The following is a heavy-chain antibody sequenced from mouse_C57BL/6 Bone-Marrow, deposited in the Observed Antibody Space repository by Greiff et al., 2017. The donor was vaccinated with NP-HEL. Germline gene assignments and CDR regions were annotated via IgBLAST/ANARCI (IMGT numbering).Heavy chain of an antibody. CDR3: ARDKDDYDVFAY. D-gene: IGHD2-4*01. CDR1: GYSITSGYY. Sequence: ESGPGLVKPSQSLSLTCSVTGYSITSGYYWNWIRQFPGNKLEWMGYISYDGSNNYNPSLKNRISITRDTSKNQFFLKLNSVTTEDTATYYCARDKDDYDVFAYWGQGTLVTVSA. CDR2: ISYDGSN. V-gene: IGHV3-6*01. J-gene: IGHJ3*01.